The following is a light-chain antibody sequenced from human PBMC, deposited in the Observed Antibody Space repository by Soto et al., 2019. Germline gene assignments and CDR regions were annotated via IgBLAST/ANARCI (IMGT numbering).Light chain of an antibody. Sequence: VTQPHSVSESPGKTVTISCTRSSGSIASNYVQWYQQRPGSVPTTVIYEDNQRPSGVPDRFSGSIDSSSNSASLTISGLKTEDEADYYCQSYDSSNHVVFGGGTKLTVL. V-gene: IGLV6-57*04. CDR3: QSYDSSNHVV. J-gene: IGLJ2*01. CDR1: SGSIASNY. CDR2: EDN.